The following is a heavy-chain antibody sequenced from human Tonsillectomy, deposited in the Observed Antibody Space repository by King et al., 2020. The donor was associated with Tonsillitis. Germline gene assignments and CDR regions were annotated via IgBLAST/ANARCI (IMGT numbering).Heavy chain of an antibody. J-gene: IGHJ3*02. CDR1: GFTFDDYA. V-gene: IGHV3-9*01. CDR2: ISWNSGNI. CDR3: AKDRTLSGWYENAFDI. Sequence: QLVQSGGGLVQPGRSLRLSCAASGFTFDDYAMHWVRQAPGKGLEWVSGISWNSGNIDYADSVKGRFTISRDNAKNSLYLQMNSLRAEDTALYYCAKDRTLSGWYENAFDIWGQGTMVTVSS. D-gene: IGHD6-19*01.